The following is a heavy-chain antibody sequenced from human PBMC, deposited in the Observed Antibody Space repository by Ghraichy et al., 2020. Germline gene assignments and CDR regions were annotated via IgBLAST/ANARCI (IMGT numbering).Heavy chain of an antibody. Sequence: SETLSLTCTVSGGSISSYYWTWIRQPPGKGLEWIGYIYYTGSTKYNPSLKSRVIISVDTSKNQFSLKLSSVTAADTAVYYCARGHYDSSVGVWFDPWGQGTLVTVSS. V-gene: IGHV4-59*01. CDR2: IYYTGST. J-gene: IGHJ5*02. CDR1: GGSISSYY. CDR3: ARGHYDSSVGVWFDP. D-gene: IGHD3-22*01.